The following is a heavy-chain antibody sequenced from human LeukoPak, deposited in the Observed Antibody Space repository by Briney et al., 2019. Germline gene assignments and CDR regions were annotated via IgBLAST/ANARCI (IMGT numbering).Heavy chain of an antibody. D-gene: IGHD3-16*02. CDR1: GGSISSGSYY. J-gene: IGHJ4*02. CDR3: ARDHYDYVWGSYRYSDY. V-gene: IGHV4-61*02. CDR2: IYTSGST. Sequence: SQTLSLTCTVSGGSISSGSYYWSWIRQPAGKGLEWIGRIYTSGSTNYNPSLKSRVTISVDTSKNQFPLKLSSVTAADTAVYYCARDHYDYVWGSYRYSDYWGQGTLVTVSS.